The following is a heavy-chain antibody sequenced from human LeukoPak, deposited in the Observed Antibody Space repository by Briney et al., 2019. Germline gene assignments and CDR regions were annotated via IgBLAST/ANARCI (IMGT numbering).Heavy chain of an antibody. CDR1: GYTFTGYY. Sequence: GASVKVSCKASGYTFTGYYMHWVRQAPGQGLEWMGWINPNSGGTHYAQKFQGRVTMTRDTSISTAYMELSRLRSDDTAVYYCALLYDYVWGSYRRVDYWGQGTLVTVSS. CDR2: INPNSGGT. V-gene: IGHV1-2*02. J-gene: IGHJ4*02. CDR3: ALLYDYVWGSYRRVDY. D-gene: IGHD3-16*02.